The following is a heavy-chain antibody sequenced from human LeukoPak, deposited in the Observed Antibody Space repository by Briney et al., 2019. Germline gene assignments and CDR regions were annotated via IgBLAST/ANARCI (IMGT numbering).Heavy chain of an antibody. CDR3: ARVVYSSSRGLRY. V-gene: IGHV1-46*01. Sequence: ASVKVSCKASGYTFSNYYMHWVRQAPGQGLEWMGVINPSGGSTSYAQKFQGRVTITRDMSTSTVYMEVSSLRSEDTAVYYCARVVYSSSRGLRYWGQGTLVTVSS. D-gene: IGHD6-13*01. CDR2: INPSGGST. CDR1: GYTFSNYY. J-gene: IGHJ4*02.